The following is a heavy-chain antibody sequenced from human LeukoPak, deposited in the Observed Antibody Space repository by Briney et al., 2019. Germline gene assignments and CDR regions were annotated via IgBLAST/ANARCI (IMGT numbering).Heavy chain of an antibody. J-gene: IGHJ4*02. V-gene: IGHV3-7*01. D-gene: IGHD2/OR15-2a*01. Sequence: SGGSLRLSCAASPFTIRDYWMSWVRQTPGQGLEWVANIKQDGSEKYYVGSVKGRFSISRDNVKNALYLQMNSLRVEDTGVYYCVRGAYYAAYWGQGTLVTVSS. CDR2: IKQDGSEK. CDR3: VRGAYYAAY. CDR1: PFTIRDYW.